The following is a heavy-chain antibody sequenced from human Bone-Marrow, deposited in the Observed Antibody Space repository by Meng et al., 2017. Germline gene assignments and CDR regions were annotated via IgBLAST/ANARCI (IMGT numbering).Heavy chain of an antibody. CDR3: ATDPRSSLDTAMVRRGSGRIGDY. V-gene: IGHV3-30*01. D-gene: IGHD5-18*01. J-gene: IGHJ4*02. CDR1: GFTFSSYA. CDR2: ISYDGSNK. Sequence: GESLKISCAASGFTFSSYAMHWVRQAPGKGLEWVAVISYDGSNKYYAGPVKGRFTISRDNFNTTLYLQMNSLRAEDTAVYYCATDPRSSLDTAMVRRGSGRIGDYWGLGTLVTVSS.